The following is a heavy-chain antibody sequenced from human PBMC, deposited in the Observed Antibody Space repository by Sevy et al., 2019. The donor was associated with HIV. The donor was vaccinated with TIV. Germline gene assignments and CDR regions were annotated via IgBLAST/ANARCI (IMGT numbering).Heavy chain of an antibody. V-gene: IGHV3-23*01. Sequence: GGSLRLSCAASGFTFSSYAMSWVRQAPGKGLVWVSAISGSGGSTYYADSVKGRFTISRDNSKNTLYLQMNSLRAEDTAVYYCAKESGGDRGRGVVPAAMRYFDYWGQGTLVTVSS. CDR3: AKESGGDRGRGVVPAAMRYFDY. J-gene: IGHJ4*02. CDR2: ISGSGGST. D-gene: IGHD2-2*01. CDR1: GFTFSSYA.